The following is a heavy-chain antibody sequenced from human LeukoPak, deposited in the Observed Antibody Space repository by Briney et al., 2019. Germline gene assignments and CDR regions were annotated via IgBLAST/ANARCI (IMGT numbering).Heavy chain of an antibody. D-gene: IGHD4-23*01. J-gene: IGHJ5*02. CDR1: GLTFSSYW. V-gene: IGHV3-48*04. CDR3: ARDGESTTVVRDPHWFDP. Sequence: GGSLRLSCAASGLTFSSYWMSWVRQAPGKGLEWVSYISSSGSTIYYADSVKGRFTISRDNAKNSLYLQMNSLRAEDTAVYYCARDGESTTVVRDPHWFDPWGQGTLVTDSS. CDR2: ISSSGSTI.